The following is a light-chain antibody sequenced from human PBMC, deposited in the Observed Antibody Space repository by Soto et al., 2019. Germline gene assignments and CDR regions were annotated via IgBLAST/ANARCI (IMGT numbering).Light chain of an antibody. CDR1: QGIRND. V-gene: IGKV1-17*01. CDR2: AAS. J-gene: IGKJ4*01. Sequence: IQITHSPSSLSSSVGDIFSVTCRASQGIRNDLVLYQQNPGKAPTPLIYAASTLQSGVPSRFSRSGSGTDFALPITSLQAEDFATYYCQRLRMYPSTLGGGPKVDI. CDR3: QRLRMYPST.